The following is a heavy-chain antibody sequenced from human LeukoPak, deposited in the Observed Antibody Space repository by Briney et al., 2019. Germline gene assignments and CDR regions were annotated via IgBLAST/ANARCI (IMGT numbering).Heavy chain of an antibody. CDR2: IYHSGST. V-gene: IGHV4-38-2*01. D-gene: IGHD3/OR15-3a*01. J-gene: IGHJ4*02. CDR3: ASGTGAFDY. Sequence: KPSETLSLTCAVSGYSISSGYYWGWIRQPPGKGLEWIGSIYHSGSTYYNPSLKSRVTISVDTSKNQFSLRLSSVTAADTAVYYCASGTGAFDYWGQGTLVTVSS. CDR1: GYSISSGYY.